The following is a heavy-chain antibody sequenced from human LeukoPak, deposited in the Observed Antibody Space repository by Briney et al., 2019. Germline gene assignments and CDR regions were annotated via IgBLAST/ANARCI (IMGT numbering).Heavy chain of an antibody. Sequence: TLSLTCTVSGGAISSYYWSWIRQPPGKGLEWIGYIYYSGSTNYNPSLKSRVTISVDTSKNQFSLKLSSVTAADTAVYYRARGAVGRGWFDPWGQGTLVTVSS. J-gene: IGHJ5*02. V-gene: IGHV4-59*01. D-gene: IGHD3-10*01. CDR2: IYYSGST. CDR1: GGAISSYY. CDR3: ARGAVGRGWFDP.